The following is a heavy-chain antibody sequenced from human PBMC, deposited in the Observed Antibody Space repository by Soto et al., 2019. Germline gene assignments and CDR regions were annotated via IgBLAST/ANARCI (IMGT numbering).Heavy chain of an antibody. Sequence: GASVKVSCKASGYTFTSYGISWVRQAPGQGLEWMGWISAYNGNTNYAQKLQGRVTMTTDTSTSTAYMELRSLRSDDTAVYYCARPLLGYSSSWAYYYYGMDVWGQGTTVTVSS. D-gene: IGHD6-13*01. J-gene: IGHJ6*02. CDR3: ARPLLGYSSSWAYYYYGMDV. CDR1: GYTFTSYG. CDR2: ISAYNGNT. V-gene: IGHV1-18*04.